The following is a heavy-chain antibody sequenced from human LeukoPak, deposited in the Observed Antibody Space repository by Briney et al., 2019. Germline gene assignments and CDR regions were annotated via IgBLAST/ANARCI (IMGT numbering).Heavy chain of an antibody. J-gene: IGHJ4*02. V-gene: IGHV4-38-2*02. CDR1: GYSISSGYY. D-gene: IGHD5-12*01. CDR3: ARRRYSASLDY. Sequence: SETLSLTCTVSGYSISSGYYWGWIRQPPGKGLEWIGSIYHSGSTYYNPSLKSRVTISVDTSKNQFSLKLSSVTAADTAVYYCARRRYSASLDYWGQGTLVTVSS. CDR2: IYHSGST.